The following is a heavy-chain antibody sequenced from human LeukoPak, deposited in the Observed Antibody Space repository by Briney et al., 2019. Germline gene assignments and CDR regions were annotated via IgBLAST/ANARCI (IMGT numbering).Heavy chain of an antibody. J-gene: IGHJ4*02. D-gene: IGHD1-26*01. CDR1: GGTFSSYA. CDR2: IIPIFGTA. CDR3: ATDLHRIVGATLLDY. V-gene: IGHV1-69*06. Sequence: SVKVSCKASGGTFSSYAISWVRQAPGQGLEWMGGIIPIFGTANYAQKFQGRVTTTEDTSTDTAYMELNSLRSEDTAVYYCATDLHRIVGATLLDYWGQGTLVTVSS.